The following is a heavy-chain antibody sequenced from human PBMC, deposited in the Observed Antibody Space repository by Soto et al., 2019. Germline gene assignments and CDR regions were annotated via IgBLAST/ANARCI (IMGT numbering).Heavy chain of an antibody. V-gene: IGHV1-3*05. Sequence: QVQLVQSGAEEKKPGASVKVSCKASGYTFTSYAMHWVRQAPGQRLEWMGWINAGNCNTKYSQKFQGRVTITRDTSASTAYMELSSLRSEDTAVYYCARGGEPIDYWGQGTLVTVSS. CDR2: INAGNCNT. CDR3: ARGGEPIDY. D-gene: IGHD2-21*01. J-gene: IGHJ4*02. CDR1: GYTFTSYA.